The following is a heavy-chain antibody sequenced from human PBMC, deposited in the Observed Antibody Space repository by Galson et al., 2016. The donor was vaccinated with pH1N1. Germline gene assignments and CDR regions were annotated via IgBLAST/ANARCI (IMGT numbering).Heavy chain of an antibody. CDR3: ARAPYSNYHYYYFDF. J-gene: IGHJ4*02. V-gene: IGHV1-46*01. D-gene: IGHD4-11*01. Sequence: SVKVSCKASGYSFTDYYVHWIRQAPGQGLEWMAIIKPTGSYTTYAQNFQGRVFVTRNTSTSTVYMEVTSLRSEDTAVYYCARAPYSNYHYYYFDFWGQGNLVTVSS. CDR1: GYSFTDYY. CDR2: IKPTGSYT.